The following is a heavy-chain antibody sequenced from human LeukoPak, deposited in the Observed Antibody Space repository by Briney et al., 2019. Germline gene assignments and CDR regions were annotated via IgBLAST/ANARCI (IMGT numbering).Heavy chain of an antibody. CDR2: INHSGST. Sequence: MTSETLSLTCAVYGGSFSGYYWNWIRQPPGKGLEWIGEINHSGSTNYNPSLKSRVTISVDTSKNQFSLKLSSVTAADTAVYYCARTAVVLMVYARGGWFDPWGQGTLVTVSS. V-gene: IGHV4-34*01. CDR3: ARTAVVLMVYARGGWFDP. J-gene: IGHJ5*02. D-gene: IGHD2-8*01. CDR1: GGSFSGYY.